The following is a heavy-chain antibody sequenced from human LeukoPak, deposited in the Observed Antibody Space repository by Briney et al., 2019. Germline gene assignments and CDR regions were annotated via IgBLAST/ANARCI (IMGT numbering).Heavy chain of an antibody. V-gene: IGHV1-2*04. CDR3: AREGIAAAGFNWFGP. J-gene: IGHJ5*02. CDR1: GYTFTGCY. CDR2: INPNSGGT. Sequence: GASVKVSCKASGYTFTGCYMHWVRQAPGQGLEWMGWINPNSGGTNYAQKFQGWVTMTRDTSISTAYMELSRLRSDDTAVYYCAREGIAAAGFNWFGPWGQGTLVTVSS. D-gene: IGHD6-13*01.